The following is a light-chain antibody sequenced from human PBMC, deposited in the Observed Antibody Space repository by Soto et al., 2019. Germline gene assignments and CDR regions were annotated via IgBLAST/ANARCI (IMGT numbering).Light chain of an antibody. V-gene: IGLV2-14*01. Sequence: QSVLTQPASVSGSPGQSITISCSGSTSDVGGHDFVSWYQHHPGKAPKLLIFEFTNRPSGVSHRFSGSKSGNTASLTISGLQVEDEADYYCTSYSSRSPYVFGTGTKVTVL. J-gene: IGLJ1*01. CDR1: TSDVGGHDF. CDR2: EFT. CDR3: TSYSSRSPYV.